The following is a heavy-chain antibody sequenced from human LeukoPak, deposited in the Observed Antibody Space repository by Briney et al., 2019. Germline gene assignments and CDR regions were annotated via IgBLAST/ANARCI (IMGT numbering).Heavy chain of an antibody. D-gene: IGHD5-18*01. CDR2: IYYSAST. Sequence: RSSETLSLTCTVSGGSISNYYWSWIRQPPGKGLEWIGYIYYSASTNYNPSLKSRVTISVDTSNNQFSLKLSSVTAADTAVYYCARGSRGYSYGWGQGTLVTVSS. J-gene: IGHJ4*02. CDR1: GGSISNYY. CDR3: ARGSRGYSYG. V-gene: IGHV4-59*01.